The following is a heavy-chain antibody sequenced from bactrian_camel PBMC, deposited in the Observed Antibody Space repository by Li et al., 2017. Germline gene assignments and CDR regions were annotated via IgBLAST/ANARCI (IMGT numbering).Heavy chain of an antibody. CDR3: ASGVGGYDY. CDR1: RYTYSSRC. Sequence: HVQLVESGGGSVQAGGSLRLSCADSRYTYSSRCMGWFRQAPGKEREGVAAIYTGGGSTYYADSVKGRFTISQDNAKNTLYLQLNSLKTEDTAMYYCASGVGGYDYWGQGTQVTVS. J-gene: IGHJ4*01. V-gene: IGHV3S1*01. CDR2: IYTGGGST. D-gene: IGHD2*01.